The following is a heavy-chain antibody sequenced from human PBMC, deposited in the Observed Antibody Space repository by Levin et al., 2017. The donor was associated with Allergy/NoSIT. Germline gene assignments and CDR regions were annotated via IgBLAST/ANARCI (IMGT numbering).Heavy chain of an antibody. J-gene: IGHJ6*02. CDR1: GITFSTNW. Sequence: PGGSLRLSCVVSGITFSTNWMSWVRQAPGRGLEWVANIKQDGSEQYYVDSVKGRFTMSIDNAKNSLYLQMNSLRVEDTAVYYCARFPGRWVEEIPDYFGMDVWGQGTTVTVSS. V-gene: IGHV3-7*01. CDR3: ARFPGRWVEEIPDYFGMDV. CDR2: IKQDGSEQ. D-gene: IGHD2-2*02.